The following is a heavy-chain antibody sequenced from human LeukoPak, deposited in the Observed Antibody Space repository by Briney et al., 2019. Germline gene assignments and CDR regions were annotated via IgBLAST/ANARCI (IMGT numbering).Heavy chain of an antibody. Sequence: SETLSLTCAVYGGSFSGYYWSWIRQPPGKGLEWIGEINHSGSTNYNPSLKSRVTISVDTSKNQFSLKLSSVTAADTAVYYCARHPQYYYGSGSYDYWGQGTLVTVSS. J-gene: IGHJ4*02. CDR2: INHSGST. CDR3: ARHPQYYYGSGSYDY. CDR1: GGSFSGYY. V-gene: IGHV4-34*01. D-gene: IGHD3-10*01.